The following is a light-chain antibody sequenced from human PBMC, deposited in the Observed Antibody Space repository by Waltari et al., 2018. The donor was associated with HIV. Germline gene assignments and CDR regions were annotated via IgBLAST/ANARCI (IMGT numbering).Light chain of an antibody. Sequence: SALTQPPSASGSPGQSVTISCTGTNSDVGGYSYVSWFQQHPGKAPKLMIYEVSKLPSGVPNRFAGFKSDNTASRTGSGLQAEDEADYYCCSCAGTNQFYVFGTGTNVTVL. CDR2: EVS. CDR1: NSDVGGYSY. V-gene: IGLV2-8*01. CDR3: CSCAGTNQFYV. J-gene: IGLJ1*01.